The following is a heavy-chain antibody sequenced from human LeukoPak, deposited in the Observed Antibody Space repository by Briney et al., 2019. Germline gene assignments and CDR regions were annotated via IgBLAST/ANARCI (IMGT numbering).Heavy chain of an antibody. Sequence: AAVKVSCKASGYTFTSYGIRWVRQAPGRGSGWTGWISAYNGNTSYAQKLQGRVTMTTDTSTRTAYMERRSLRFAVTAVYYCARDAGEGAVWYGVYWGQGTLVTVSS. CDR2: ISAYNGNT. V-gene: IGHV1-18*01. CDR3: ARDAGEGAVWYGVY. D-gene: IGHD3-10*01. CDR1: GYTFTSYG. J-gene: IGHJ4*02.